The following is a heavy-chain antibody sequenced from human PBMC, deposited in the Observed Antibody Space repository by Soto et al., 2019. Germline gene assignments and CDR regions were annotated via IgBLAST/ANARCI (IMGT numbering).Heavy chain of an antibody. Sequence: GGSLRLSCVASGFTFSTYAMSWVRQAPGKGLEWVSALTPSGGETYYADSVKGRFTISRDNSMNPLYLQMNSLRIEDTAVYYCAHPRGYGVFDAYDIWGQGTMVTVSS. J-gene: IGHJ3*02. D-gene: IGHD4-17*01. V-gene: IGHV3-23*01. CDR1: GFTFSTYA. CDR3: AHPRGYGVFDAYDI. CDR2: LTPSGGET.